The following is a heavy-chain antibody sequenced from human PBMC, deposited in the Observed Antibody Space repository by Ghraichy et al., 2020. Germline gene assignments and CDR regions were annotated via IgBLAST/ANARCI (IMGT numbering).Heavy chain of an antibody. J-gene: IGHJ4*02. CDR2: IYNSGST. V-gene: IGHV4-61*01. D-gene: IGHD3-22*01. CDR3: ARDWRRYYDSSGDQAGYFDY. CDR1: GGSVSSDSYY. Sequence: SLTCTVSGGSVSSDSYYWSWIRQPPGKGLEWIGYIYNSGSTNYNPSLKSRVTISVDTSKNQFSLKLSSVTAADTAVYYCARDWRRYYDSSGDQAGYFDYWGQGTLVTVSS.